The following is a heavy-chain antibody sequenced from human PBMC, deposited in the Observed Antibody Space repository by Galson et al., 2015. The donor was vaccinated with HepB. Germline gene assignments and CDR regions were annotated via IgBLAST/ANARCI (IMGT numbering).Heavy chain of an antibody. Sequence: SLRLSCAASGFTFSSYSMNWVRQAPGKGLEWVSSISSSSSYIYYADSVKGRFTISRDNAKNSLYLQMNSLRAEDTAVYYCARGLDYDILTNDYWGQGTLVTVSS. CDR2: ISSSSSYI. J-gene: IGHJ4*02. D-gene: IGHD3-9*01. CDR3: ARGLDYDILTNDY. V-gene: IGHV3-21*01. CDR1: GFTFSSYS.